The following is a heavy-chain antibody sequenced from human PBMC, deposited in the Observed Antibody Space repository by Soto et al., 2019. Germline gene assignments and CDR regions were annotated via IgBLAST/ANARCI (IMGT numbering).Heavy chain of an antibody. CDR2: ISFDGSNT. D-gene: IGHD2-2*02. V-gene: IGHV3-30-3*01. CDR3: ARGRYCSGTSCYTDYYFGMDV. Sequence: PGGSLRLSCAASGFTFSIYALHWVRQAPGKGLEWVAVISFDGSNTLYADSVKGRFTISRDNSKNTLYVQMNSLRGEHTAVYYCARGRYCSGTSCYTDYYFGMDVWGQGTTVTVSS. CDR1: GFTFSIYA. J-gene: IGHJ6*02.